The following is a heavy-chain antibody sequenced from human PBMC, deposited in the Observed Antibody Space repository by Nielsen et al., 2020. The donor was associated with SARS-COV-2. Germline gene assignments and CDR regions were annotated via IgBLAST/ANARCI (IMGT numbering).Heavy chain of an antibody. CDR1: ADTFTGYY. J-gene: IGHJ3*02. Sequence: ASVKVSCKTSADTFTGYYMHWVRQAPGQGLEWIGWINPNRGGTDYAQKFQGRVTMTWATSISTAYIELSRLRSDDTAVYYCARELNVGMAIIGAFDIWGQGTMVTVSS. CDR3: ARELNVGMAIIGAFDI. CDR2: INPNRGGT. D-gene: IGHD5-24*01. V-gene: IGHV1-2*02.